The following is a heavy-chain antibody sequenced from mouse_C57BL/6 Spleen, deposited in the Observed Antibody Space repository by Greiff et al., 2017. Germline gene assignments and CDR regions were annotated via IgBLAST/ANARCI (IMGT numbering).Heavy chain of an antibody. Sequence: VQLQQSGPELVKPGASVKISCKASGYTFTDYYMNWVKQSHGKSLEWIGDINPNNGGTSYNQKFKGKATLTVDKSSSPAYMELRSLTSEDSAVYYCARSYSNYFWFAYWGQGTLGTVSA. CDR3: ARSYSNYFWFAY. J-gene: IGHJ3*01. CDR1: GYTFTDYY. V-gene: IGHV1-26*01. D-gene: IGHD2-5*01. CDR2: INPNNGGT.